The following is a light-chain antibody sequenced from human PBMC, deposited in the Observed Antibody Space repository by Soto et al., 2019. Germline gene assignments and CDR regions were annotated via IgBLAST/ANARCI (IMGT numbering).Light chain of an antibody. CDR2: EVS. Sequence: QPALTQPASVSGYPGQSITISCTGSSSDVGGYEFVSWYQQHPGKAPKLVISEVSVRPSGISDRFSGSKSGNTASLTISGLQADDEASYYCSSYTITTALVFGSGTKVTVL. CDR1: SSDVGGYEF. V-gene: IGLV2-14*01. CDR3: SSYTITTALV. J-gene: IGLJ1*01.